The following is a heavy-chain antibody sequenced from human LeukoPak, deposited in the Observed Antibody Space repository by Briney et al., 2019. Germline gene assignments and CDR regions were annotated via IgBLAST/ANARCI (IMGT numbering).Heavy chain of an antibody. V-gene: IGHV1-2*02. CDR3: ARENYDSPGYYPSHQYYYYMDV. Sequence: ASVKVSCKASGYTFTGYYMHWVRRAPGQGLEWMGWINPNSGDTNYAQKFQGRVTMTRNTSISTAYMELSSLRSEDTAVYYCARENYDSPGYYPSHQYYYYMDVWGKGTTVTISS. CDR1: GYTFTGYY. J-gene: IGHJ6*03. D-gene: IGHD3-22*01. CDR2: INPNSGDT.